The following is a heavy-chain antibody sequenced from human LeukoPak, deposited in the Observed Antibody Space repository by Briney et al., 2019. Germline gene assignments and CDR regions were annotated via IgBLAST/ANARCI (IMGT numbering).Heavy chain of an antibody. CDR2: INHGGST. J-gene: IGHJ2*01. CDR3: ARYGGGTYWYFNL. V-gene: IGHV4-34*01. CDR1: GGSLSGYY. Sequence: SETLSPTCAVYGGSLSGYYWTWIRQPPGKGLEWIGEINHGGSTNYNPSLKSRVTISVDTSNNQFSLKLSSVTAADTAVYFCARYGGGTYWYFNLWGRGTPVTVSS. D-gene: IGHD2-15*01.